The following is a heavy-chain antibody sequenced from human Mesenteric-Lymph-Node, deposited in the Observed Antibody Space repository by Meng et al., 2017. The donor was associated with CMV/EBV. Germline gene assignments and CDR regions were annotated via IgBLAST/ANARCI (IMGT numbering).Heavy chain of an antibody. CDR1: GYSISSGYY. V-gene: IGHV4-38-2*02. CDR3: ARVETSRFQF. J-gene: IGHJ4*02. CDR2: IYHSGST. D-gene: IGHD3-3*01. Sequence: SETLSLTCTVSGYSISSGYYGCWIRQSPGKGLEWIGSIYHSGSTYYNPSHKSRVTISVDTAKTQVSLKLSSVTAADTAMYYCARVETSRFQFWGQGTLVTVSS.